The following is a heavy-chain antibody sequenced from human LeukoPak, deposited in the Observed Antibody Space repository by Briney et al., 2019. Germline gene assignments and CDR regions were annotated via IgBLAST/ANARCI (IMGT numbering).Heavy chain of an antibody. Sequence: SETLSLTYAVYGGSFSGYYWSWIRQPPGKGLEWIGEINHSGSTNYNPSLKSRVTISVDTSKNQFSLKLSSVTAADTAVYYCARAGDHAFDYWGQGTLVTVSS. D-gene: IGHD2-21*01. CDR1: GGSFSGYY. J-gene: IGHJ4*02. V-gene: IGHV4-34*01. CDR2: INHSGST. CDR3: ARAGDHAFDY.